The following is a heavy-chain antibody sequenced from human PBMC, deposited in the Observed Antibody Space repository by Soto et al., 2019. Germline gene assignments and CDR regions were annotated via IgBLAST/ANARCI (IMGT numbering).Heavy chain of an antibody. CDR3: ARVRHNNFLYYCYMHV. Sequence: SETLSLTCAVYGGSFSGYYWSWIRQPPGKGLEWIGEINHSGSTNYNPSLKSRVTISVDTSKNQFSLKLSSVTAADTAVYYCARVRHNNFLYYCYMHVWGKGST. CDR2: INHSGST. CDR1: GGSFSGYY. D-gene: IGHD4-4*01. V-gene: IGHV4-34*01. J-gene: IGHJ6*03.